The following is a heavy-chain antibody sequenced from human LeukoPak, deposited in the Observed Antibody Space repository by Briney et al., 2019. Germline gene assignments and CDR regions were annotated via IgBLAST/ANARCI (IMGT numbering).Heavy chain of an antibody. D-gene: IGHD5-18*01. CDR1: GFTFSSYS. CDR2: ISSSSGTI. V-gene: IGHV3-48*01. J-gene: IGHJ4*02. Sequence: GGSLRLSCAASGFTFSSYSMNWVRQAPGKGLEWVSYISSSSGTIYYADSVKGRFTISRDNAKNSLYLQMNSLRAEDTAVYYCARALTWIQLWLLGYWGQGTLVTVSS. CDR3: ARALTWIQLWLLGY.